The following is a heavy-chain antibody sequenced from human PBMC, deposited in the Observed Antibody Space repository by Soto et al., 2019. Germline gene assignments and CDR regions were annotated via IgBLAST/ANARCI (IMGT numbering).Heavy chain of an antibody. J-gene: IGHJ4*02. CDR1: GGSFSGYY. V-gene: IGHV4-34*01. CDR2: INHSGST. D-gene: IGHD6-19*01. CDR3: ATIGAVADY. Sequence: LSLTCAVYGGSFSGYYWSWIRQPPGKGLEWIGEINHSGSTNYNPSLKSRVTISVDTSKDQISLKLSSVTAGDTAVYYCATIGAVADYGGPGTMVPV.